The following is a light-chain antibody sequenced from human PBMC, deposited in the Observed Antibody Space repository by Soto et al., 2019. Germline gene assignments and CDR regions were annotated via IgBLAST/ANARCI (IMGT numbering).Light chain of an antibody. Sequence: DIVLTQSPGTLSLSPGDRATLSCRASQRVSGTHLAWYQQKPGQAPRLLVYGASSGATGIPDRFSGRGYGTDFALKISRLEPEDGAVYYCQQYGSSSTVCQGTKGEI. J-gene: IGKJ1*01. V-gene: IGKV3-20*01. CDR2: GAS. CDR3: QQYGSSST. CDR1: QRVSGTH.